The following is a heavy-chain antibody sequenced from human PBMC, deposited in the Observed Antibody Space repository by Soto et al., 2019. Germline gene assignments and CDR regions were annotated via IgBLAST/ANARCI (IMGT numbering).Heavy chain of an antibody. Sequence: GGSLRLSCAASGFTLSSYSMNWVRQAPGKGLEWVSYISSSSSTIYYADSVKGRFTISRDNAKNSLYLQMNSLRDEDTAVYYCARDVDTAMPTSGGMDVWGQGTTVTVSS. CDR2: ISSSSSTI. CDR1: GFTLSSYS. CDR3: ARDVDTAMPTSGGMDV. J-gene: IGHJ6*02. D-gene: IGHD5-18*01. V-gene: IGHV3-48*02.